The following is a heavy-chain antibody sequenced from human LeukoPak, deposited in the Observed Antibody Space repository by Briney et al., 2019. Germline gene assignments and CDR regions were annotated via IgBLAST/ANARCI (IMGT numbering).Heavy chain of an antibody. CDR1: GFAFSTYW. Sequence: GGSLRLSCAASGFAFSTYWMNWVRQAPGKGLEWVANIKQDGSEKYYVDSVKGRFTISRDNAKNSLYLQMNSLRAEDTAVYYCARARSYSNYWGQGTLVIVSS. CDR2: IKQDGSEK. CDR3: ARARSYSNY. D-gene: IGHD1-26*01. J-gene: IGHJ4*02. V-gene: IGHV3-7*01.